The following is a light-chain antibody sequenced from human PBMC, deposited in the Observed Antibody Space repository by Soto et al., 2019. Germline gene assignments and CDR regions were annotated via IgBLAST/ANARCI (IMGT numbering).Light chain of an antibody. CDR2: DVS. J-gene: IGLJ1*01. V-gene: IGLV2-14*03. CDR1: GSDIGGYNY. CDR3: NSYTTSGTHV. Sequence: QSVLTQPASVSGSPGQSLTISCTGTGSDIGGYNYVSWFQQHPDKAPKLMIYDVSNRPSGVSARFSGSKSGNTASLTISGLQAEDEADYYCNSYTTSGTHVFGTGTKVTVL.